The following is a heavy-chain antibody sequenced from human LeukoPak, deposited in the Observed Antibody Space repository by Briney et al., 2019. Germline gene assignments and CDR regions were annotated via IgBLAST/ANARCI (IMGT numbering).Heavy chain of an antibody. Sequence: SGTLSLTCGVSGGSISSSSYYWGWIRPPPGKGLEWIGSIYYSGSTYYNPSLKSRVTISVDTSKNQFSLKLSSVTAADTAVYYCARGRGEGIFDYWGQGTLVTVSS. V-gene: IGHV4-39*01. CDR2: IYYSGST. CDR1: GGSISSSSYY. CDR3: ARGRGEGIFDY. D-gene: IGHD3-10*01. J-gene: IGHJ4*02.